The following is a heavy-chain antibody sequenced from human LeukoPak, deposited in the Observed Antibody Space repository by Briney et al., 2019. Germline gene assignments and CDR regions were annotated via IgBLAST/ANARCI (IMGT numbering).Heavy chain of an antibody. Sequence: PSETLSLTCTVSGGSISSYVWSWIRQPPGKGLEWIGYIYYSGSTNYNPSLNSRVTISVDTSKNQFSLKLSSVTAADTAVYYCARGGSYGSYFDYWGQGTLVTVPS. CDR3: ARGGSYGSYFDY. D-gene: IGHD3-10*01. J-gene: IGHJ4*02. V-gene: IGHV4-59*01. CDR1: GGSISSYV. CDR2: IYYSGST.